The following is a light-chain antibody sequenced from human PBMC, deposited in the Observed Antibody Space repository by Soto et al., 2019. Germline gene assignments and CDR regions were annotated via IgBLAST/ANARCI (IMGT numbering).Light chain of an antibody. CDR1: QSVSSN. V-gene: IGKV3-15*01. Sequence: ELVLTQAPGTMSVSPCQTSTLSFRASQSVSSNLAWYQQKPGQAPRLLIYGASTRATGIPARFSGSGSGTEFTLTISSLQSEDFAVYYCQQYNNWLITFGQGTRLEIK. CDR3: QQYNNWLIT. CDR2: GAS. J-gene: IGKJ5*01.